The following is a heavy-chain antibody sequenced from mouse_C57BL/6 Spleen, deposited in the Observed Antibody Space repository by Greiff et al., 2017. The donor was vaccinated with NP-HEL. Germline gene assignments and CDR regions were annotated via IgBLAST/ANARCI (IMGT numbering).Heavy chain of an antibody. CDR1: GYTFTSYW. V-gene: IGHV1-61*01. Sequence: VQLQQPGAELVRPGSSVKLSCKASGYTFTSYWMDWVKQRPGQGLEWIGNIYPSDSETHYNQKFKDKATLTVDKSSSTAYMQLSSLTSEDSAVYYCARSGRPRDFDVWGTGTTVTVSS. D-gene: IGHD3-1*01. J-gene: IGHJ1*03. CDR3: ARSGRPRDFDV. CDR2: IYPSDSET.